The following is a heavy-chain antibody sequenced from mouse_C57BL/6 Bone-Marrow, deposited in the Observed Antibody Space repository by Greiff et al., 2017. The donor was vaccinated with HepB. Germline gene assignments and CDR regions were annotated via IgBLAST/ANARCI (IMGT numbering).Heavy chain of an antibody. CDR2: IRWKSDNYAT. Sequence: DVMLVESGGGLVQPGGSMKLSCVASGFTFSNYWMNWVRQSPEKGLEWVAQIRWKSDNYATHYAESVKGRFTISRDNCKSSVYLQMNNLRAEDTGIYCCAGLGTFADYEDYWGQGTTLTVSS. V-gene: IGHV6-3*01. CDR1: GFTFSNYW. CDR3: AGLGTFADYEDY. J-gene: IGHJ2*01. D-gene: IGHD2-4*01.